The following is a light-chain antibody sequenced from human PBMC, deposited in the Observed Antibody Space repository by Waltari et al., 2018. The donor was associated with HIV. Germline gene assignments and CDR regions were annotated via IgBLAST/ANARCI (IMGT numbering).Light chain of an antibody. CDR3: SSYTSSSTLV. CDR2: EVS. V-gene: IGLV2-14*01. Sequence: QSALTQPASASGSPGQSITISCTGTSSAVGGYTSVSWYQQHPGKAPKLMIYEVSNRPSGVSNRFSGSKSGNTASLTISGLQAEDEADYYCSSYTSSSTLVFGGGTKLTVL. CDR1: SSAVGGYTS. J-gene: IGLJ3*02.